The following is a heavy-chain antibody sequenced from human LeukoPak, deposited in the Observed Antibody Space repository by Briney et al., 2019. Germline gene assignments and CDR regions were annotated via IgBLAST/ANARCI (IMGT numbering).Heavy chain of an antibody. J-gene: IGHJ4*02. V-gene: IGHV3-30*18. D-gene: IGHD3-22*01. Sequence: GGSLRLSCAASGFTFSSYGMHWVRQAPGKGLEWVAVISYDGSNKYYADSVKGRFTISRDNSKNTLYLQMNSLRAEDTAVYYCAKDTARYYYDSSGYYPLDDYWGRGTLVTVSS. CDR1: GFTFSSYG. CDR3: AKDTARYYYDSSGYYPLDDY. CDR2: ISYDGSNK.